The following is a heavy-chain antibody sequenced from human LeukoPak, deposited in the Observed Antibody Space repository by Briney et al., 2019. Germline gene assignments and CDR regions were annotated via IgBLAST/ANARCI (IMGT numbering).Heavy chain of an antibody. CDR2: IRSKAYGGTT. CDR1: GFTFGDYA. V-gene: IGHV3-49*03. CDR3: TKYSSSSGTDY. Sequence: PGRSLRLSCTASGFTFGDYAMSWFRQAPGKGLEWVGFIRSKAYGGTTEYAASVKGRFTISRDDSKGIAYLQMNSLKTEDTAVYYCTKYSSSSGTDYWGQGTLVTVSS. J-gene: IGHJ4*02. D-gene: IGHD6-6*01.